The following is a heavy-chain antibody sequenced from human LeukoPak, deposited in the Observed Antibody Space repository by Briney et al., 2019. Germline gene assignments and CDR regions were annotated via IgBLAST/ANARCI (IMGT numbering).Heavy chain of an antibody. V-gene: IGHV5-51*01. CDR2: IYPGDSDT. Sequence: GESLKISCKGTGYSFTNYWIGWVRQMPGKGLEWMGIIYPGDSDTRYSPSFQGQVTISADKSISTAYLQWSSLRASDTAMYYCARHYKNNYDFWSGYYWWFDPWGQGTLVTVSS. CDR1: GYSFTNYW. J-gene: IGHJ5*01. D-gene: IGHD3-3*01. CDR3: ARHYKNNYDFWSGYYWWFDP.